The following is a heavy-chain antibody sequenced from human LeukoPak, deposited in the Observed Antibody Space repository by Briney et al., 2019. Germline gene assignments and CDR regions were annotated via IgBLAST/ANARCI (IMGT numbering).Heavy chain of an antibody. V-gene: IGHV3-23*01. CDR2: ISGSGGST. Sequence: GGSLRLSCAASGFTFSSYAMSGVRQAPGKGLEWVSAISGSGGSTYYADSVKGRFTISRDNSKNTLYLQMNSLRAEDTAVYYCAKVFNGYCSRTSCKMADYWGQGTLVTVSS. CDR3: AKVFNGYCSRTSCKMADY. CDR1: GFTFSSYA. J-gene: IGHJ4*02. D-gene: IGHD2-2*01.